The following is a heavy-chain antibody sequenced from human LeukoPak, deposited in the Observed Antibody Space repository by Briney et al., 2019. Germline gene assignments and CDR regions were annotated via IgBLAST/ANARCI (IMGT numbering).Heavy chain of an antibody. CDR1: GFTVSSNY. D-gene: IGHD3-10*01. V-gene: IGHV3-66*01. CDR2: IYSGGST. J-gene: IGHJ6*02. Sequence: PGGSLRLSCAASGFTVSSNYMGWVRQAPGKGLEWVSVIYSGGSTYYADSVKGRFTISRDNSKNTLYLQMNSLRAEDTAVYYCARDLRFGELLPYYYGMDVWGQGTTVTVSS. CDR3: ARDLRFGELLPYYYGMDV.